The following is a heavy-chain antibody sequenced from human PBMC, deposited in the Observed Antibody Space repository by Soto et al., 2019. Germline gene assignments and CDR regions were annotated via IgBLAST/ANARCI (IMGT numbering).Heavy chain of an antibody. V-gene: IGHV1-3*01. CDR3: AQSSGWYALHY. D-gene: IGHD6-19*01. CDR1: GYTFADYA. Sequence: QVQLLQSGAEVKKPGASVKVSCKASGYTFADYAILWVRLAPGQSLEWIGWINGGDGGTKYSQNFQDRVTFTRDTSATTAYMELNSLSSEDTAVYYCAQSSGWYALHYWGQGTLVTVSS. J-gene: IGHJ4*02. CDR2: INGGDGGT.